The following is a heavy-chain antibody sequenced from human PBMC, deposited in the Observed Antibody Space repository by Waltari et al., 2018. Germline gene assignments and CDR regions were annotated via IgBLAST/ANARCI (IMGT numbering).Heavy chain of an antibody. CDR3: ARGGITMLRGLITSPGYFDS. V-gene: IGHV4-61*02. Sequence: QVQLQESGPGLVKPSQTLSLTCTVPNGSLSSVNSYWSWIRQPAGKGLEWIGRVYTTGSTNYNPSLKSRGTISVDTSKNQFSLKLSSVTAADTAVYFCARGGITMLRGLITSPGYFDSWGQGTLVTVSS. CDR2: VYTTGST. J-gene: IGHJ4*02. D-gene: IGHD3-10*01. CDR1: NGSLSSVNSY.